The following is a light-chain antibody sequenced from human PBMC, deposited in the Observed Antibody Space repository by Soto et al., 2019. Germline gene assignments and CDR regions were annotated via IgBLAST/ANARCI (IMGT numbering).Light chain of an antibody. CDR2: EVS. CDR1: SSDVGGYNF. J-gene: IGLJ2*01. Sequence: QSALTQPPSASGSPGQSVTISCTGTSSDVGGYNFVSWYQQHPGKAPKLMIYEVSERPSGVPDRFSGSKSGITASLTVSGLQAEDEADYYCSSYAGSNIVVFGGGTKVTVL. V-gene: IGLV2-8*01. CDR3: SSYAGSNIVV.